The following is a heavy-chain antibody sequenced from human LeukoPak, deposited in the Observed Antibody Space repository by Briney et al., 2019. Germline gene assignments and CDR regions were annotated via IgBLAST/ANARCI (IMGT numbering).Heavy chain of an antibody. CDR1: GFTFSSYS. D-gene: IGHD6-13*01. V-gene: IGHV3-48*01. Sequence: GGSLRLSCAASGFTFSSYSMNWVRQAPGKGLEWVSYISSSSSTIYYADSVKGRFTISRDNAKNSLYLQMNSLRAEDTAVYYCARDGRRSSSWRVYYYYYYMDVWGKGTTVTVSS. CDR2: ISSSSSTI. CDR3: ARDGRRSSSWRVYYYYYYMDV. J-gene: IGHJ6*03.